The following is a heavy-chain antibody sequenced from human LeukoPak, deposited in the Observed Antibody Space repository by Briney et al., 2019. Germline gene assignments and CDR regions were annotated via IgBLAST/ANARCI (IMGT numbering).Heavy chain of an antibody. D-gene: IGHD3-10*01. J-gene: IGHJ5*01. CDR1: GVSISSYY. V-gene: IGHV4-59*01. CDR3: ARDRFGENWFES. CDR2: IYYSGRT. Sequence: SETLSLTCIVSGVSISSYYWNWIRKPPGKGLEWIGYIYYSGRTNYNPSLKSRVTILVDTSKNQFSLKLRSVTAADTAVYYCARDRFGENWFESWGQGTLVTVSS.